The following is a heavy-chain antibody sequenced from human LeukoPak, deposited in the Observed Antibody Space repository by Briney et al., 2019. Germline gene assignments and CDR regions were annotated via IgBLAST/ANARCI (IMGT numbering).Heavy chain of an antibody. Sequence: GGSLRLSCAASGFTFSNSAMSWVRQAPGKGLEWVSTLSGSGITTYYADSVKGRFTISRDNSKNTLYLQMNSLRAEDTAVYYCAKGIYSSGWSYFDYWGHGTLITVSS. CDR1: GFTFSNSA. D-gene: IGHD6-19*01. CDR2: LSGSGITT. J-gene: IGHJ4*01. V-gene: IGHV3-23*01. CDR3: AKGIYSSGWSYFDY.